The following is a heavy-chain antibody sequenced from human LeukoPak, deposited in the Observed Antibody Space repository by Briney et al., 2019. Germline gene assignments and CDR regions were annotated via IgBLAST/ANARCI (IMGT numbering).Heavy chain of an antibody. CDR2: VSGSGGRT. Sequence: PGGSLRLSCAASGFTFSNYAMSWVRQAPGKGPEWVSAVSGSGGRTYYADSVKGRFTISRDNSKNTLYLQMNSLRAEDTAVYYCAKDVYYYDSSGYYHIYYYYGMDVWGQGTTVTVSS. V-gene: IGHV3-23*01. D-gene: IGHD3-22*01. CDR1: GFTFSNYA. J-gene: IGHJ6*02. CDR3: AKDVYYYDSSGYYHIYYYYGMDV.